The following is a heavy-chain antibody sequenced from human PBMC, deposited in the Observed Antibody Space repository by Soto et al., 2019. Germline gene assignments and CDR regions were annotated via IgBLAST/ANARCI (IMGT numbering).Heavy chain of an antibody. J-gene: IGHJ6*02. CDR3: ARANGNYYYYYGMDV. V-gene: IGHV1-18*01. D-gene: IGHD1-1*01. CDR1: GYSFTSYG. Sequence: QVQLVQSGAEVKKPGASVKVSCKASGYSFTSYGISWVRQAPGQGLEWMGWISAYNGNTNYAQKVQGRVTMTTDTSTSTAYMELRSLRSDDTAEYNCARANGNYYYYYGMDVWGQGTTVTVSS. CDR2: ISAYNGNT.